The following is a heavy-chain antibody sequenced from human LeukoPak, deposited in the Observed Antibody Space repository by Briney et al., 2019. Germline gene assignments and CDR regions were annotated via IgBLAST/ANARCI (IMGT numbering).Heavy chain of an antibody. V-gene: IGHV3-15*01. D-gene: IGHD3-10*01. CDR1: GFTFTNAW. CDR2: IKSKGDGETT. J-gene: IGHJ4*02. CDR3: TTDLGITMIRGVIVY. Sequence: PGGSLTLSCTPPGFTFTNAWMSWVRQAPGKVLEWVGRIKSKGDGETTDYAAPVKGRFTMSRGDSKATLYLQMNSLKAEDTAVYYCTTDLGITMIRGVIVYWGQGALVTVSS.